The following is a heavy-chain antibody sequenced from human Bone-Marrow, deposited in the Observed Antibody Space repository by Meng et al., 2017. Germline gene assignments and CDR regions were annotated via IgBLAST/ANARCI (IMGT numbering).Heavy chain of an antibody. J-gene: IGHJ3*02. V-gene: IGHV3-7*01. CDR1: GFSFDDYG. D-gene: IGHD3-22*01. CDR3: ARVSPDYDSSGYYYGDAFDI. Sequence: GESLKISCAASGFSFDDYGMSWVRQAPGKGLEWVANIKQDGSEKYYVDSVKGRFTISRDNAKNSLYLQMNSLRAEDTAVYYCARVSPDYDSSGYYYGDAFDIWGQGTMVTVSS. CDR2: IKQDGSEK.